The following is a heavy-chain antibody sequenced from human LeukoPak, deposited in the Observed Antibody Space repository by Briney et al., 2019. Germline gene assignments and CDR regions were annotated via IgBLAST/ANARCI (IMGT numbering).Heavy chain of an antibody. V-gene: IGHV4-59*01. CDR3: ARVTGYMIEDYFDY. J-gene: IGHJ4*02. CDR1: GGSISSYY. Sequence: SETLSLTCTVSGGSISSYYWSWIRQPPGKGLEWIGYIYYSGSTNYNPSLKSRVAISVDTSKNQFSLKLRSVTAADTAVYYCARVTGYMIEDYFDYWGQGILVTVSS. D-gene: IGHD3-9*01. CDR2: IYYSGST.